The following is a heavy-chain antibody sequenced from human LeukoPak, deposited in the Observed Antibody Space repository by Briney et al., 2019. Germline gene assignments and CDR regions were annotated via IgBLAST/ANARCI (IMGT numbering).Heavy chain of an antibody. CDR3: ARGPDSSGPYGMDV. CDR2: INHSGST. V-gene: IGHV4-34*01. D-gene: IGHD6-19*01. J-gene: IGHJ6*02. Sequence: SETLSLTCAVYGGSFSGYYWSWIRQPPGKGLEWIGEINHSGSTNYNPSLKSRVTISVDTSKNQFSLKLSSVTAADTAVYYCARGPDSSGPYGMDVWGQGTTVTVSS. CDR1: GGSFSGYY.